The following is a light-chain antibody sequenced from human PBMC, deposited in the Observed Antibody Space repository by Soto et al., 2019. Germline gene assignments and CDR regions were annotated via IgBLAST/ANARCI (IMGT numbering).Light chain of an antibody. Sequence: IQMTQSPSTLSASVGDRVNITCRASQSLTHWLAWYQQVPGNVPKLLFYKASTLESGGPSRFSGSGSGTEFSLTITSLQCGDSANYFCQPYSSYPVSFGHWTRLEIK. CDR1: QSLTHW. J-gene: IGKJ5*01. V-gene: IGKV1-5*01. CDR3: QPYSSYPVS. CDR2: KAS.